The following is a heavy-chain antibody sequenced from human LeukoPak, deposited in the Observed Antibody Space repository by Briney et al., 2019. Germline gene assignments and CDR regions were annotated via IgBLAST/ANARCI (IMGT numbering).Heavy chain of an antibody. CDR2: IYYSGST. CDR3: ARGGDYYGSESYYAFDP. D-gene: IGHD3-10*01. J-gene: IGHJ5*02. CDR1: GGSISSYY. V-gene: IGHV4-59*01. Sequence: SETLSLTCAVSGGSISSYYWSWIRQPPGKGLEWIGYIYYSGSTNYNPSLKSRVTISVDTSKNQFSLKLSSVTAADTAVYYCARGGDYYGSESYYAFDPWGQGTLVTVSS.